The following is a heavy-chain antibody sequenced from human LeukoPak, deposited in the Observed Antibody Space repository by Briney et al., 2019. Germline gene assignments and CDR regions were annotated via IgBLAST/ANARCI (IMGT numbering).Heavy chain of an antibody. CDR2: IRYDGSNK. CDR1: GFTFSSYG. V-gene: IGHV3-30*02. Sequence: GGSLRLSCAASGFTFSSYGMHWVRQAPGKGLEWVAFIRYDGSNKYYADSVKGRFTISRDNSKNTLYLQMNSLRAEDTAVYYCAKALDYGYYYYYYMDAWGKGTTVTVSS. J-gene: IGHJ6*03. CDR3: AKALDYGYYYYYYMDA. D-gene: IGHD4-17*01.